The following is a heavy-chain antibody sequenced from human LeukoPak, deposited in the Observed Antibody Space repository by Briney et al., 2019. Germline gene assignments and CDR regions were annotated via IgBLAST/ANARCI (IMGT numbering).Heavy chain of an antibody. CDR2: ISSGSDYT. Sequence: GGSLRLSCAASGFTFSDYYMSWIRQAPGKGLEWISYISSGSDYTNYADSVKGRFTVSRDNAKNSLYLQMNSLRAEDTAVYYCASEIKLRYFDWLSHGMDVWGQGTTVTVSS. CDR3: ASEIKLRYFDWLSHGMDV. V-gene: IGHV3-11*06. J-gene: IGHJ6*02. CDR1: GFTFSDYY. D-gene: IGHD3-9*01.